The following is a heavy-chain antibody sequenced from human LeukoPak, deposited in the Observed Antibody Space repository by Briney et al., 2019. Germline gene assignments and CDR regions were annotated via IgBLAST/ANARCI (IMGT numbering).Heavy chain of an antibody. CDR2: IYSGGST. V-gene: IGHV3-66*02. D-gene: IGHD3-22*01. CDR1: GFTVSSSY. J-gene: IGHJ5*02. Sequence: GGSLRLSCAASGFTVSSSYMSWVRQAPGKGLEWVSVIYSGGSTYYADSVKGRFTISRDNSKNTLYLQMNSLRAEDTAVYYCARVGTYYYDSSGYNFWFDPWGQGTLVTVSS. CDR3: ARVGTYYYDSSGYNFWFDP.